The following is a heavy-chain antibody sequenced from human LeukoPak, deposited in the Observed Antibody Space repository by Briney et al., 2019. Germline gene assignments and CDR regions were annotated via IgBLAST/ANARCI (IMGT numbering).Heavy chain of an antibody. D-gene: IGHD1-7*01. J-gene: IGHJ6*03. Sequence: KPSETLSLTCAVYGGSFSGYYWSWIRQPPGKGLEWIGEINHSGSTNYNPSLKSRVTISVDTSKNQFSLKLSSVTAADTAVYYCARGRLELRSYYYYYYMYVWGKGTTVTVSS. CDR1: GGSFSGYY. CDR2: INHSGST. V-gene: IGHV4-34*01. CDR3: ARGRLELRSYYYYYYMYV.